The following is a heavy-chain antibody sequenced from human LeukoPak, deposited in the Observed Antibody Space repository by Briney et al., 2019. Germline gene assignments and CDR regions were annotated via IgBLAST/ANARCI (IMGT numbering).Heavy chain of an antibody. CDR2: TSGSGGST. D-gene: IGHD2-21*02. V-gene: IGHV3-23*01. CDR3: ARDGAYCGPDCFSFFDY. CDR1: GFTFSNYA. Sequence: GGSLRLSCAASGFTFSNYAMSWVRQAPGKGLEWVSGTSGSGGSTYYADSVKGRFSISGDNSKNSLYLQMNSLRAEDTAVYYCARDGAYCGPDCFSFFDYWGQGTLVTVSS. J-gene: IGHJ4*02.